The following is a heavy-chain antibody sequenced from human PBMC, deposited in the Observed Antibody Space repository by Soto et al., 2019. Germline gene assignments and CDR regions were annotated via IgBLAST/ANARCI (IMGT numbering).Heavy chain of an antibody. CDR1: GFIFSSHA. J-gene: IGHJ4*02. D-gene: IGHD3-16*01. V-gene: IGHV3-23*01. CDR3: AKDRTAIGGSFDY. CDR2: ISGTGGNT. Sequence: PGGSLRLSCTANGFIFSSHAMIWVRQAPGKGLEWVSTISGTGGNTYYADSVKGRFTFSRDNSKNTLYLQMNSLRAEDTAVYYCAKDRTAIGGSFDYWGQGALVTVSS.